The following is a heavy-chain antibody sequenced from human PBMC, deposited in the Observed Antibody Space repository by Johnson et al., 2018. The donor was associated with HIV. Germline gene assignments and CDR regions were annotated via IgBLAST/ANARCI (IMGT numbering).Heavy chain of an antibody. CDR3: AKHNGLDSSWPFDAFDI. Sequence: VQLVESGGGLVQPGGSLRLSCAGSGFTFSSYAMHWVRQAPGKGLEWVSAIGTGGGTYYADSVKGRFTISRDNSKNTLYLQMNSLRAEDTAVYYCAKHNGLDSSWPFDAFDIWGQGTRVTVSS. V-gene: IGHV3/OR16-10*03. J-gene: IGHJ3*02. CDR1: GFTFSSYA. D-gene: IGHD6-13*01. CDR2: IGTGGGT.